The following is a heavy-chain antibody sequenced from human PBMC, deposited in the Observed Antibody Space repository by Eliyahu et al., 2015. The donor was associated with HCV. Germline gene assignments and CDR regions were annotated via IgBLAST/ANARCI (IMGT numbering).Heavy chain of an antibody. J-gene: IGHJ4*02. V-gene: IGHV4-39*01. CDR3: ARLRDIVVVPAATPDY. CDR2: IYYXGST. CDR1: GGSISSSSYY. D-gene: IGHD2-2*01. Sequence: QLQLQESGPGLVKPSETLSLTCTVSGGSISSSSYYXGWXRQPPGKGLAWIGSIYYXGSTYYNPSLKSRVTISVDTSKNQFSLKLSSVTAADTAVYYCARLRDIVVVPAATPDYWGQGTLVTVSS.